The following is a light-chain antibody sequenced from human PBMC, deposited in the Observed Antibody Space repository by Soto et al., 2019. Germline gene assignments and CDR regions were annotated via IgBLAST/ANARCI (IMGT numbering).Light chain of an antibody. CDR3: CSYAGNYTLV. J-gene: IGLJ3*02. CDR2: NVS. Sequence: QSALTQPRSVSESPGQSVTISCTGTSRDVGGYNYVSWYQQHPGKAPKLMIHNVSKRPSGVPDRFSGSKSGNTASLTISGLQAEDEADYYCCSYAGNYTLVFGGGTKVTLL. CDR1: SRDVGGYNY. V-gene: IGLV2-11*01.